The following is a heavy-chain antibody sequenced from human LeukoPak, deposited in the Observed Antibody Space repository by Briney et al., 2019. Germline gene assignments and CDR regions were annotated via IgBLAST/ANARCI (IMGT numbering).Heavy chain of an antibody. Sequence: GGSLRLSCAASGSSVSNYYMNWVRQAPGRGREWVSVIYGGGSTYYAASVKGRFTISRDNSKSMLYLQMNSLRAEDTALYYCARAIQWNAFDVWGQGTMVTVSS. CDR2: IYGGGST. D-gene: IGHD5-12*01. CDR3: ARAIQWNAFDV. V-gene: IGHV3-66*01. CDR1: GSSVSNYY. J-gene: IGHJ3*01.